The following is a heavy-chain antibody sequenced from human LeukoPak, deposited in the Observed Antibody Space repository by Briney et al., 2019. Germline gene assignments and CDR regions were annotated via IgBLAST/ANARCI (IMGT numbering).Heavy chain of an antibody. CDR2: IYYSGST. CDR1: GGSISSYY. J-gene: IGHJ6*02. CDR3: ARDRAYCSSWVTEDYGMDV. V-gene: IGHV4-59*01. Sequence: ASETLSLTCTVSGGSISSYYWSWIRQPPGKGLEWIGYIYYSGSTNYNPSLKSRVTISVDTSKNQFSLKLSSVTAADTAVYYCARDRAYCSSWVTEDYGMDVWGQGTTVTVSS. D-gene: IGHD6-13*01.